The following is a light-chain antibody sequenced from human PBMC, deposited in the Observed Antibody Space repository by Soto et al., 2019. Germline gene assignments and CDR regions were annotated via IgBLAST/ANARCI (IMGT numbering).Light chain of an antibody. CDR2: AAS. V-gene: IGKV1-39*01. Sequence: DIQMTQSPSSLSASVEDRVIITCRASENINSYLNWHQQKPGKAPKLLIYAASSLQSGVPSRFSGSGSETVFTLTINNLQPEDSATYYCQQSYSRLVTFGQGTKVEIK. J-gene: IGKJ1*01. CDR1: ENINSY. CDR3: QQSYSRLVT.